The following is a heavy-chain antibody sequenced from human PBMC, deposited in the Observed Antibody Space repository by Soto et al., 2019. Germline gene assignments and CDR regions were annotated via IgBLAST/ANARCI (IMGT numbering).Heavy chain of an antibody. Sequence: QVQLVESGGGVVQPGTSLRLSCAASGFTFSSYAMHWVRQAPGKGLEWVAVISYDGSNKYYADSVKGRFTISRDNSKNTLFLQMNSLRAEDTAVYYCAREWGGYNFEFDYWGQGTLLTVSS. CDR3: AREWGGYNFEFDY. CDR2: ISYDGSNK. CDR1: GFTFSSYA. D-gene: IGHD5-12*01. V-gene: IGHV3-30-3*01. J-gene: IGHJ4*02.